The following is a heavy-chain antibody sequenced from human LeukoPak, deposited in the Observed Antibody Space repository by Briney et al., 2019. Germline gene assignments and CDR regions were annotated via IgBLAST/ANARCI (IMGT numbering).Heavy chain of an antibody. CDR1: GGSISSGDYY. V-gene: IGHV4-30-4*01. CDR2: IYYSGST. J-gene: IGHJ5*02. Sequence: SETLSLTCTVSGGSISSGDYYWSWIRQPPGKGLEWIGYIYYSGSTYYNPSLKSRVTISVDTSKNQFSLKLSSVTAADTAVYYCARANSDRLPFDPWGQGTLVTVSS. D-gene: IGHD2-21*02. CDR3: ARANSDRLPFDP.